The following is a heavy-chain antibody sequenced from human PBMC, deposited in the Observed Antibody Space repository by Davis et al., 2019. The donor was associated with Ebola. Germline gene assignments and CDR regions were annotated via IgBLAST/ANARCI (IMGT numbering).Heavy chain of an antibody. Sequence: GESLKISCAASGFTFSRYWMSWVRQAPGKGLEWVANIKQDASEKYYVDSVKGRFTISRDNAKNSLYLQMNSLRAEDTAVYYCAKLAYSRSWYKEDFFDYWGQGTLVTVSA. CDR3: AKLAYSRSWYKEDFFDY. D-gene: IGHD6-13*01. J-gene: IGHJ4*02. V-gene: IGHV3-7*03. CDR2: IKQDASEK. CDR1: GFTFSRYW.